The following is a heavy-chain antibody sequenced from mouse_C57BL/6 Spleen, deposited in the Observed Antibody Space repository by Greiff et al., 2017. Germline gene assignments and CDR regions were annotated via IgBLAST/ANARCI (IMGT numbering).Heavy chain of an antibody. CDR1: GFTFSSYA. Sequence: EVQLVESGGGLVKPGGSLKLSCAASGFTFSSYAMSWVRQTPEKRLEWVATISDGGSYTYYPDNVKGRFTISRDNAKNNLYLHMSHLKSEDTAMYYCARGANSDYWGQGTTLTVSS. CDR3: ARGANSDY. D-gene: IGHD1-1*01. J-gene: IGHJ2*01. CDR2: ISDGGSYT. V-gene: IGHV5-4*01.